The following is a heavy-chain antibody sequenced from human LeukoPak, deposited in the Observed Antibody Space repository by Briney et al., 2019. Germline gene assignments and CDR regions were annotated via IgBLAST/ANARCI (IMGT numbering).Heavy chain of an antibody. Sequence: GGSLRLSCAASGFTFSSYAMSWVRQAPGKGLEWVSAISGSGGSTYYADSVKGRFTISRDNSKNTLYLQMNSLRAEDTAVYYCARDGYCSGGSCYPDYWGQGTLVTVSS. CDR3: ARDGYCSGGSCYPDY. D-gene: IGHD2-15*01. V-gene: IGHV3-23*01. J-gene: IGHJ4*02. CDR1: GFTFSSYA. CDR2: ISGSGGST.